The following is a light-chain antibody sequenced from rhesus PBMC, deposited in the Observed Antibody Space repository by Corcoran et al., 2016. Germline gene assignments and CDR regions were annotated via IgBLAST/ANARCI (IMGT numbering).Light chain of an antibody. V-gene: IGKV1-38*01. CDR2: DAS. CDR1: QGISSF. J-gene: IGKJ1*01. Sequence: DIQLTQSPSSLSASVGDRVTITCRASQGISSFLAWYQQKSGKALKLLIYDASNLQSGVPSRFSGSGSGTEFTLTISSLQPEDFATYYCQQRNSYPRTFGQGTKVEIK. CDR3: QQRNSYPRT.